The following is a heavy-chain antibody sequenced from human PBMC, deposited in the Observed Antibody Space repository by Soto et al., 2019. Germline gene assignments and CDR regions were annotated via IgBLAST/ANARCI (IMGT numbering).Heavy chain of an antibody. CDR2: IYHSGST. CDR1: GGSISSGGYS. D-gene: IGHD6-19*01. J-gene: IGHJ5*02. CDR3: AGSTGWYWFDP. Sequence: SETLSLTCAFSGGSISSGGYSWSWIRQPPGKGLEWIGYIYHSGSTYYNPSLKSRVTISVDRSKNQFSLKLSSVTAADTAVYYCAGSTGWYWFDPWGQGTLVTVSS. V-gene: IGHV4-30-2*01.